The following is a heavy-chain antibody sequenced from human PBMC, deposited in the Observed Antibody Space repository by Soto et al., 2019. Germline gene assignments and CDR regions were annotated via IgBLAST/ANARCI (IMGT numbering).Heavy chain of an antibody. CDR2: IWYDGSNK. D-gene: IGHD6-19*01. CDR3: ARDPAVAGTFDD. Sequence: QVQLVESGGGVVQPGRSLRLSCAASGFTFSSYGMHWVRQAPGKGLEWVAVIWYDGSNKYYADSVKGRFTISRDNSKNTLYLQMNSLRAEDTAVYYCARDPAVAGTFDDWGQGTLVTVSS. V-gene: IGHV3-33*01. J-gene: IGHJ4*02. CDR1: GFTFSSYG.